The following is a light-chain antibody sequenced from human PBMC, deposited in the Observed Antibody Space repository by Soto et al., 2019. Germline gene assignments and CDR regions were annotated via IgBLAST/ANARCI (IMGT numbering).Light chain of an antibody. J-gene: IGKJ4*01. CDR3: QQSYDLLT. Sequence: DTQMTQSPSSLSASVGDRVTITCRASQNIKNYLNWYQQRPGEAPKVLIYGASSLQSGVPSRFSGSGSGTDFTLTISNLQSEDFATYYCQQSYDLLTFGGGTKVEIK. CDR1: QNIKNY. CDR2: GAS. V-gene: IGKV1-39*01.